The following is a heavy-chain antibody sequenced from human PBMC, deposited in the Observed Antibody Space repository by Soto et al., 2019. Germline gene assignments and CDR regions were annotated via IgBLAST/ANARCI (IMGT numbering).Heavy chain of an antibody. CDR1: GGSFNGYY. CDR3: ARGRHKFDY. J-gene: IGHJ4*02. V-gene: IGHV4-34*01. CDR2: INHSGST. Sequence: PSETLSLTCAVYGGSFNGYYCSWIRQPPGKGLEWIGEINHSGSTNYNPSLKSRVTISVDTSKNQFSLKLSSVTAADTAVYYCARGRHKFDYWGQGTLVTVSS.